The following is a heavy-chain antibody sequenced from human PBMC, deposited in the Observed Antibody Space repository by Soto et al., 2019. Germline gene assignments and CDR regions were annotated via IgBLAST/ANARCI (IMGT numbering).Heavy chain of an antibody. V-gene: IGHV4-39*01. Sequence: SETLSLTCTVSGGSISSSSYYWGWIRQPPGKGLEWIGSIYYSGRTYYNPSLKSRVTISVDTSKNQFSLKLSSVTAADTAVYYYARAAAAAGGGGFDPWGQGTLVTVS. CDR1: GGSISSSSYY. CDR2: IYYSGRT. J-gene: IGHJ5*02. CDR3: ARAAAAAGGGGFDP. D-gene: IGHD6-13*01.